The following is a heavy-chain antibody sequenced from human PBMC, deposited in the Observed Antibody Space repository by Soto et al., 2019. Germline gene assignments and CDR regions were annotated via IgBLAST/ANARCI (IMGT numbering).Heavy chain of an antibody. V-gene: IGHV1-18*01. D-gene: IGHD2-2*01. J-gene: IGHJ6*02. CDR1: GYTFTSYG. CDR2: ISAYNGNT. Sequence: GASVKVSCKASGYTFTSYGISWVRQAPGQGLEWMGWISAYNGNTNYAQKNRGRVTMTTDTSTSTAYMELRSLRSDDTAVYYCARECSSTSCYDYYYYGMDVWGQGTTVTVSS. CDR3: ARECSSTSCYDYYYYGMDV.